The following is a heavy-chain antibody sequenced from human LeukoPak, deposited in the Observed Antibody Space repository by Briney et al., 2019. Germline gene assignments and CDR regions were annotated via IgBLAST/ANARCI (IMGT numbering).Heavy chain of an antibody. CDR3: ARTQSQSGSYRYYFGY. CDR2: IYYISNT. CDR1: GASVGSAGYY. D-gene: IGHD1-26*01. J-gene: IGHJ4*02. Sequence: SETLSLTCTVSGASVGSAGYYWSWIRQPPGGGPEWIGYIYYISNTNYNPSLKSRVTMSVDPSKNQFSLKLNSVTAADTAVYYCARTQSQSGSYRYYFGYWGQGTLVTVSS. V-gene: IGHV4-61*08.